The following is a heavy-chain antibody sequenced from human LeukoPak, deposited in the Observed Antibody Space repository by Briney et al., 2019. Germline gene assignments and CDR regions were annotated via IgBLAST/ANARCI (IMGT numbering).Heavy chain of an antibody. Sequence: GGALRLSCAASGFTFSSYGMHLGRPAPGKGLEWGAFIRYDGSNKYYADSVKGRFTISRDNAKKSLYLQMNSLRAEDTAVYYCARRFDYWGQGTLVTVSS. V-gene: IGHV3-30*02. J-gene: IGHJ4*02. CDR2: IRYDGSNK. CDR3: ARRFDY. CDR1: GFTFSSYG.